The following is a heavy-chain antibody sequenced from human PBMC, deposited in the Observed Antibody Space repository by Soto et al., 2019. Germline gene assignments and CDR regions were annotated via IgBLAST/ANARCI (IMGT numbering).Heavy chain of an antibody. V-gene: IGHV4-4*02. J-gene: IGHJ1*01. Sequence: QMQLQESGPGLVKPSETLSLTCAVSSASIISEQRWSWVRQPPGKGLEWIGEIHHSGSTNNNPSLRSRVTMSVDKSKNQFSLNLHSVNAADTAVYYCARSFGWYAIGQWGQGTLVIVSS. CDR2: IHHSGST. CDR3: ARSFGWYAIGQ. D-gene: IGHD6-19*01. CDR1: SASIISEQR.